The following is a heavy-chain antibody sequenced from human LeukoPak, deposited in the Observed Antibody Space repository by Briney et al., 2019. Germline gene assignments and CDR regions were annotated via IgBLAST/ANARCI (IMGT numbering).Heavy chain of an antibody. D-gene: IGHD3-16*01. Sequence: PGGSLRLSCAASGFTFSSYAMSWVRQAPGKGLEWVSAISGSGGSTYYADSVKGRFTISRDNSKNTLYLQMNSLRAEDTAVYYCARLSGGNRVYDYVWGADFDYWGQGTLVTVSS. CDR3: ARLSGGNRVYDYVWGADFDY. CDR1: GFTFSSYA. V-gene: IGHV3-23*01. CDR2: ISGSGGST. J-gene: IGHJ4*02.